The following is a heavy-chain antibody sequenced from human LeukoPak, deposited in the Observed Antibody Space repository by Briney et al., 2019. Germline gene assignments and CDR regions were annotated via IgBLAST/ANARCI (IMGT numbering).Heavy chain of an antibody. CDR2: IYPGDSDT. Sequence: GESLKISCKGSGYSLTSYWIGWVRQMPGKGLEWMGIIYPGDSDTRYSPSFQGQVTISADKSISTAYLQWSSLKASDTAMYYCARRNYYDSSGYYFFDYWGQGTLVTVSS. J-gene: IGHJ4*02. V-gene: IGHV5-51*01. CDR3: ARRNYYDSSGYYFFDY. CDR1: GYSLTSYW. D-gene: IGHD3-22*01.